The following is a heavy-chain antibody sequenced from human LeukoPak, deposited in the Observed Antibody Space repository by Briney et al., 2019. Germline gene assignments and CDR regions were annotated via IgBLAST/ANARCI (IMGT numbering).Heavy chain of an antibody. CDR1: GGTFNSYA. CDR3: ARERYSSSWTYYYGMDV. Sequence: GASVNVSFKASGGTFNSYAISWVRQAPGQGLEWMGRIIPILGIANYAQKFQGRVTITADKSTSTAYMELSSLRSEDTAVYYCARERYSSSWTYYYGMDVWGQGTTVTVSS. V-gene: IGHV1-69*04. CDR2: IIPILGIA. J-gene: IGHJ6*02. D-gene: IGHD6-13*01.